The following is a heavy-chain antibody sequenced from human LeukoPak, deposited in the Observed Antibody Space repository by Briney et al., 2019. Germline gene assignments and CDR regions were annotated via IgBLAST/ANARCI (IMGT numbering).Heavy chain of an antibody. D-gene: IGHD3-22*01. Sequence: PGGSLRLSCAASGFTFGTYSMNWVRQAPGKGLECLSYISSSSSTIYYADSVKGRFTISRDNAKNSLYLQMNSLRAEDTALYYCAKDIHYDSSGYYFDYWGQGTLVTVSS. CDR2: ISSSSSTI. CDR1: GFTFGTYS. J-gene: IGHJ4*02. CDR3: AKDIHYDSSGYYFDY. V-gene: IGHV3-48*04.